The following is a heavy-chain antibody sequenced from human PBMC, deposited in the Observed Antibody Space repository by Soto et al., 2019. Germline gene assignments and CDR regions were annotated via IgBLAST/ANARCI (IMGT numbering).Heavy chain of an antibody. D-gene: IGHD6-19*01. CDR3: ARLEYSSGWYRFGY. Sequence: SETLSLTCTFSGGSIXSYYWSLIRQPPGKGLEWIGYIYYSGSTNYNPSLKSRVTISVDTSKNQFSLKLSSVTAADTAVYYCARLEYSSGWYRFGYWGQGTLVTVSS. CDR2: IYYSGST. J-gene: IGHJ4*02. V-gene: IGHV4-59*01. CDR1: GGSIXSYY.